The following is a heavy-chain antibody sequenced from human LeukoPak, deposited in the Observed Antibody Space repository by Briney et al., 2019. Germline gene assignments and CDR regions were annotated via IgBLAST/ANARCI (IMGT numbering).Heavy chain of an antibody. Sequence: ASVKVSCKASGGTFTGYYMHWVRQAPGQGLEWMGWINPNSGGTNYAQKFQGRVTMTRDTSISTAYMELSRLRSDDTAVYYCARAGGYCGRISCPYYFDYWGQGSLVAVSS. D-gene: IGHD2-15*01. CDR3: ARAGGYCGRISCPYYFDY. CDR1: GGTFTGYY. CDR2: INPNSGGT. J-gene: IGHJ4*02. V-gene: IGHV1-2*02.